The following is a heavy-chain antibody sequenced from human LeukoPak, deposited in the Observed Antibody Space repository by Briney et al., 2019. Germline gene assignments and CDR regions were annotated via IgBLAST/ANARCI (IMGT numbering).Heavy chain of an antibody. Sequence: GGSLRLSCAASGFTFSSYSMNWVRQAPGKGLEWVSSIGTSSSYIYYANSLKGRFTISRDNAKNSLYLQMNSLRAEDTAVYYCARRATSERGHSYGLDYWGQGTLVTVSS. CDR2: IGTSSSYI. D-gene: IGHD5-18*01. J-gene: IGHJ4*02. CDR3: ARRATSERGHSYGLDY. V-gene: IGHV3-21*01. CDR1: GFTFSSYS.